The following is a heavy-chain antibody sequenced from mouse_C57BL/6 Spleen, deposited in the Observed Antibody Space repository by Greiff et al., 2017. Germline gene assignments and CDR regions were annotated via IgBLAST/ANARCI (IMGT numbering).Heavy chain of an antibody. CDR1: GFTFSDYY. V-gene: IGHV5-16*01. Sequence: EVKLVESEGGLVQPGSSMKLSCTASGFTFSDYYMAWVRQVPEKGLEWVANINYDGSRTYYLVSLKSRFIISRDIAKNILYLQMSSLKSEDTATYYCARGPYGSSYGFAYWGQGTLVTVSA. CDR2: INYDGSRT. D-gene: IGHD1-1*01. CDR3: ARGPYGSSYGFAY. J-gene: IGHJ3*01.